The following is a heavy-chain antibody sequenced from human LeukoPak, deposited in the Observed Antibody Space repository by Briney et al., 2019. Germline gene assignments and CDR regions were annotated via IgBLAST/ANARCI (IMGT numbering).Heavy chain of an antibody. D-gene: IGHD1-26*01. CDR3: AKDPKGSGSSAGNAFDI. CDR2: IKQDGSEK. CDR1: GFTFSSYW. J-gene: IGHJ3*02. V-gene: IGHV3-7*01. Sequence: GGSLRLSCAASGFTFSSYWMSWVRQAPGKGLEWVANIKQDGSEKYYVDSVKGRFTISRDNSKNTLYLQMNSLRAEDTAVYYCAKDPKGSGSSAGNAFDIWGQGTMVTVSS.